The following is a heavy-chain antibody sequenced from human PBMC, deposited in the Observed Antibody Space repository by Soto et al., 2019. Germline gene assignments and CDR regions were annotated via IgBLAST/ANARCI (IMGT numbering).Heavy chain of an antibody. Sequence: GGSLRLSCAASGFTVGSHAMSWVRQAPGKGLEWVSSISGSGDGTYYGDSVKGRFTISRDSSSSTLYLQMDNLRGEDTAVYFCTRSRRSILMVYGFGGLDVWGQGNTVPAPS. CDR2: ISGSGDGT. D-gene: IGHD2-8*01. CDR3: TRSRRSILMVYGFGGLDV. V-gene: IGHV3-23*01. CDR1: GFTVGSHA. J-gene: IGHJ6*02.